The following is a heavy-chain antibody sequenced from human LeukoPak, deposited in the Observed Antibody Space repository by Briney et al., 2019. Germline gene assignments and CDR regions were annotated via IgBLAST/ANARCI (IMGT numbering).Heavy chain of an antibody. Sequence: PSETLSLTCTVSGGSISSYYWSWIRQPPGKGLEWIGYIYHSGSTNHNPSLKSRVTISVDTSKNQFSLKLSSVTAADTAVYYCAGAMVTDYYYYYGMDVWGKGTTVTVSS. V-gene: IGHV4-59*01. CDR3: AGAMVTDYYYYYGMDV. CDR2: IYHSGST. D-gene: IGHD5-18*01. CDR1: GGSISSYY. J-gene: IGHJ6*04.